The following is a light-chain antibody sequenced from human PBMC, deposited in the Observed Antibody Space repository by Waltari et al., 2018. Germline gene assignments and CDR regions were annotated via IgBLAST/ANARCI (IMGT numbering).Light chain of an antibody. CDR3: CSSVGSSSFVV. J-gene: IGLJ2*01. CDR2: QVS. CDR1: SSDIGRYDL. Sequence: QSALTQPASVSGSPGQSITISCTGTSSDIGRYDLVSWYQQHPGKAPTLIIYQVSNRPSGVSDRFSGSKSGNTASLTVSGLQAEDEADYSCCSSVGSSSFVVFGGGTKLTVL. V-gene: IGLV2-23*02.